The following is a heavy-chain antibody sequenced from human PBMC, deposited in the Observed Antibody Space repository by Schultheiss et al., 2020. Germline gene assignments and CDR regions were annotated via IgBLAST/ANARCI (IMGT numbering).Heavy chain of an antibody. V-gene: IGHV1-8*01. J-gene: IGHJ4*02. D-gene: IGHD6-19*01. Sequence: ASVKVSCKASGYTFTSYDINWVRQATGQGLEWMGWMNPNSGGTNYAQKFQGRVTMTRDTSTSTVYMELSSLRSEDTAVYYCAREGAVAGTLDYWGQGTLVNVYS. CDR1: GYTFTSYD. CDR2: MNPNSGGT. CDR3: AREGAVAGTLDY.